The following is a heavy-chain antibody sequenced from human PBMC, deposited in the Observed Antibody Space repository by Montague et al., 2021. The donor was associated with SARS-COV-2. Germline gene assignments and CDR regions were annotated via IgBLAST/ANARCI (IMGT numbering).Heavy chain of an antibody. J-gene: IGHJ5*02. D-gene: IGHD2-2*01. Sequence: TLSLTCTVSGGSISSCGYYWSWIRQHPGKGLDWIGYIYYSGSNYYYPSLKSRLTISADTPKSRFSLNLSSVTAADTAMYYCARARVVVPTTRNWFDPWGQGTLVTVSS. V-gene: IGHV4-31*03. CDR3: ARARVVVPTTRNWFDP. CDR2: IYYSGSN. CDR1: GGSISSCGYY.